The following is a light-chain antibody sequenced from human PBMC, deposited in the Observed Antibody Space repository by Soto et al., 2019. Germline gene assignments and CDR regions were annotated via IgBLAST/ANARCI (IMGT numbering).Light chain of an antibody. CDR1: QSVSTNY. CDR2: GAS. Sequence: EIVLTQSPGTLSLSPGERATLSCRASQSVSTNYLAWYQQKPGQAPWLLIYGASNRATGIPDRFSGSRSGTDFTLTISRLEPEDFAVYYCQQYGSSGTFGQGDQGGYQ. CDR3: QQYGSSGT. J-gene: IGKJ1*01. V-gene: IGKV3-20*01.